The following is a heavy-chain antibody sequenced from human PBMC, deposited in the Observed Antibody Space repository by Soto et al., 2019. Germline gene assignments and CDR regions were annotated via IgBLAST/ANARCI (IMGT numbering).Heavy chain of an antibody. CDR1: GDSIKTHY. J-gene: IGHJ4*02. Sequence: PSETLSLTCNVSGDSIKTHYWGWIRQPPGKGLEWIGYIYYSGSTLYNPSLKRRVTISVDTAKNQFSLRLNSVTAADTAVYYCASGWMAAFDNWGQGTLVTVSS. CDR2: IYYSGST. D-gene: IGHD2-2*03. CDR3: ASGWMAAFDN. V-gene: IGHV4-59*11.